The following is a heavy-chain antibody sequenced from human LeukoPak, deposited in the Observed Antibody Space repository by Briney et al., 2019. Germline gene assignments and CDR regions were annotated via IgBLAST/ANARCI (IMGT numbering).Heavy chain of an antibody. J-gene: IGHJ4*02. V-gene: IGHV3-23*01. D-gene: IGHD2-2*01. CDR2: ISDSGGST. CDR3: ARFPSMWQMPHFDY. Sequence: GGTLRLSCAASGFTFSSYGMSWVRQAPGKGLEWVSAISDSGGSTYYADSVRGRFTISRDNAKKSLYLQMNSLRAEDTAVYYCARFPSMWQMPHFDYWGQGTLVTVSS. CDR1: GFTFSSYG.